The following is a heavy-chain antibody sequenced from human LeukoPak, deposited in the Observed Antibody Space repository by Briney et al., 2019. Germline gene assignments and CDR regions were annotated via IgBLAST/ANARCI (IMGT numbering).Heavy chain of an antibody. J-gene: IGHJ4*02. CDR3: ARHQGPKVVIISRFDY. D-gene: IGHD3-22*01. CDR1: GFTFSSYA. CDR2: ISDSGGST. V-gene: IGHV3-23*01. Sequence: GGSLRLSCAPSGFTFSSYAVSWVRQAPGKGLEWVSAISDSGGSTYSADSVKGRFTISRDNSKNTVFLQMNSLRAEDTAVYYCARHQGPKVVIISRFDYWGQGTLVTVSS.